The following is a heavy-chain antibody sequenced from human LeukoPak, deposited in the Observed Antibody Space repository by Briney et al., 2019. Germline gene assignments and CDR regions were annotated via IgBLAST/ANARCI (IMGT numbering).Heavy chain of an antibody. CDR3: ASGPNSPIAVAGPGNWFDP. V-gene: IGHV1-2*02. CDR1: GYTFTGYY. CDR2: INPNSGGT. D-gene: IGHD6-19*01. J-gene: IGHJ5*02. Sequence: ASVKVSCKASGYTFTGYYMHWVRQAPGQGLEWMGWINPNSGGTNYAQKFQGRVTMTRDTSISTAYMELSRLRSDDTAVYYCASGPNSPIAVAGPGNWFDPRGQGTLVTVSS.